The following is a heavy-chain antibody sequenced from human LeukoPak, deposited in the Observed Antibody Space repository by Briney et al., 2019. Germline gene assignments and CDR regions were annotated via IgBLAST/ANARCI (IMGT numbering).Heavy chain of an antibody. CDR1: GFTFDDYA. V-gene: IGHV3-9*01. CDR3: ARSYGGGYSYGPDWYFDL. Sequence: GGSLRLSCAASGFTFDDYAMHWVRQAPGKGLEWVSGISWNSGSIGYADSVKGRFTISRDNAKNSLYLQMNSLRAEDTAVYYCARSYGGGYSYGPDWYFDLWGRGTLVTVSS. J-gene: IGHJ2*01. D-gene: IGHD5-18*01. CDR2: ISWNSGSI.